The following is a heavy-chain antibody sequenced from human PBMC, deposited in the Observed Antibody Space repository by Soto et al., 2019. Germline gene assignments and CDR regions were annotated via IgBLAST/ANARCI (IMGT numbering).Heavy chain of an antibody. CDR2: INHSGST. V-gene: IGHV4-34*01. D-gene: IGHD6-6*01. CDR3: ASGKTRTARPSLRYSDYGLDV. Sequence: LTCTRYGGSFSGYYLSWMRQPPGKWLEWIGEINHSGSTNYSPSLKRRVSISVDTSKDKFSLNLSSVTAADTAVYYCASGKTRTARPSLRYSDYGLDVSGQGTTVTVSS. J-gene: IGHJ6*02. CDR1: GGSFSGYY.